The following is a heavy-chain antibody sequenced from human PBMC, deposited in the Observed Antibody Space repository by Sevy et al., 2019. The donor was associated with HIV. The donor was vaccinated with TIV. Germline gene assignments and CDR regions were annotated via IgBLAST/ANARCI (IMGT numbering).Heavy chain of an antibody. D-gene: IGHD2-8*01. CDR3: AREGCTKPHDY. CDR2: FCLGCGEI. J-gene: IGHJ4*02. CDR1: GFTFRSYP. Sequence: GGSLKSSFAPLGFTFRSYPWGWFGKPPGRGRGGVSTFCLGCGEINYAASVKGRFTISRDNSKSSVYLQMNNLRPEDTAVYYCAREGCTKPHDYWGQGTLVTVSS. V-gene: IGHV3-23*01.